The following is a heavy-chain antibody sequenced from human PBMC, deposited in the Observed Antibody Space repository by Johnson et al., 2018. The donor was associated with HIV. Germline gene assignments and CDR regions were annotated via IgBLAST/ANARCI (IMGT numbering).Heavy chain of an antibody. CDR3: ARGMQQQLSVVDAFDI. J-gene: IGHJ3*02. CDR2: IKSKTGGGTT. CDR1: GFRFSNAW. D-gene: IGHD6-13*01. Sequence: VLLVESGGGLVQPGDSLRLSCTASGFRFSNAWMGWVRQAPGKGLEWLGRIKSKTGGGTTSYAAPVKGRFTISRDNSKNTLFLQLNSLRAEDTAVYKCARGMQQQLSVVDAFDIWGQGTMVTVSS. V-gene: IGHV3-15*01.